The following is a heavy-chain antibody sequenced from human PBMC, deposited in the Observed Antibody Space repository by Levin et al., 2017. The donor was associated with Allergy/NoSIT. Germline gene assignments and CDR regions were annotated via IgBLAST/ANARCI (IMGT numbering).Heavy chain of an antibody. CDR1: GGSVSSGSYY. Sequence: SQTLSLTCTVSGGSVSSGSYYWSWIRQPPGKGLEWIGYIYYSGSTNYNPSLKSRVTISVDTSKNQFSLKLSSVTAADTAVYYCARSSIAVYYFDYWGQGTLVTVSS. CDR3: ARSSIAVYYFDY. CDR2: IYYSGST. J-gene: IGHJ4*02. V-gene: IGHV4-61*01. D-gene: IGHD6-19*01.